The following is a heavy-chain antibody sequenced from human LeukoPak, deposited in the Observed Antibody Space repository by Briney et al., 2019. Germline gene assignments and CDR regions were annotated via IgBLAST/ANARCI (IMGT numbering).Heavy chain of an antibody. D-gene: IGHD2-21*01. J-gene: IGHJ5*02. Sequence: ASVKVSCKASGNSFNKFGISWVRQAPGRGLEWMGWISGYSGKTDSAQKLQDRVTMTTDNSTSTAYLELRSLRSDDTAVYFCVRVGSAYGDPLEFDLWGQGTLVTVSS. CDR3: VRVGSAYGDPLEFDL. CDR2: ISGYSGKT. CDR1: GNSFNKFG. V-gene: IGHV1-18*01.